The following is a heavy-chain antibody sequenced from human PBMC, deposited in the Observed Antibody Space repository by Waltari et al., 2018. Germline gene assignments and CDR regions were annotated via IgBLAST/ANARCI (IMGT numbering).Heavy chain of an antibody. V-gene: IGHV4-34*01. Sequence: QVQLQQWGAGLLKPSEPLSLTCAVYGGSFSGYYWSWIRQPPGKGLEWIGEINQSGSTNYNPSLKSRVTISVDTSKNQFSLKLSSVTAADTAVYYCATDSSSWGKWYFDLWGRGTLVTVSS. J-gene: IGHJ2*01. CDR3: ATDSSSWGKWYFDL. CDR2: INQSGST. D-gene: IGHD6-13*01. CDR1: GGSFSGYY.